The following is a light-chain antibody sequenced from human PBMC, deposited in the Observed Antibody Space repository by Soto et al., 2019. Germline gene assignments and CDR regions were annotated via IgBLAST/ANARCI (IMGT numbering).Light chain of an antibody. Sequence: EFVLTQSPGKLSLSPGERATLSCRASQRISSGFLAWYQQKPGQAPRLLIYGASHRGTGIPDRFSGSGSGTDFTLTISRLEPEDFAVYYCQQYGSSPPLTFGGGTKVEIK. CDR2: GAS. CDR3: QQYGSSPPLT. J-gene: IGKJ4*01. V-gene: IGKV3-20*01. CDR1: QRISSGF.